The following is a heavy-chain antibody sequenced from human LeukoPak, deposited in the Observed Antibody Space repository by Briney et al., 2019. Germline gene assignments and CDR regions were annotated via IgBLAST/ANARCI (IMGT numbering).Heavy chain of an antibody. Sequence: ASVKVSCKASGYTFTSYDISWVRQAPGQGLEWMGWISAFNGITNYAQKVQDRINVTTDTSSSTAYMELTSLTSDDTAVYYCARDRYGSGSWWDSWGQGTLVIVSS. V-gene: IGHV1-18*01. CDR1: GYTFTSYD. D-gene: IGHD3-10*01. J-gene: IGHJ5*02. CDR2: ISAFNGIT. CDR3: ARDRYGSGSWWDS.